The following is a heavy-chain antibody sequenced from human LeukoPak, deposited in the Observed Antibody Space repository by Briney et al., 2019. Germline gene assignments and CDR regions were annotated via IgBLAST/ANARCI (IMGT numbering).Heavy chain of an antibody. Sequence: SETLSLTCTVSGNSISSSSYYWVWIRQPPGKGLEWIGSINYYGKTYYNPSVKSRVTISLDTSKNQFSLMVRSVTAADTAVYYCGRSAGFVHFDHWGQGTLVTVTS. D-gene: IGHD3-16*01. CDR1: GNSISSSSYY. V-gene: IGHV4-39*07. J-gene: IGHJ4*02. CDR2: INYYGKT. CDR3: GRSAGFVHFDH.